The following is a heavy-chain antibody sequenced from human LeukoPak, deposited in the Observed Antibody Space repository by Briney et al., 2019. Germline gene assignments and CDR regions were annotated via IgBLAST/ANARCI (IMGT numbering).Heavy chain of an antibody. D-gene: IGHD3-10*01. CDR2: IHPNNGDT. Sequence: GASVKVSCKASGYTFSGTGWYLYWLRQAPGHGLECMGWIHPNNGDTAYAQKFEGRVAMTRDTSISTAYMELRRLRPDDTAVYFCARDGPAQMVDLDYWGQGTQVTVSS. J-gene: IGHJ4*02. CDR3: ARDGPAQMVDLDY. CDR1: GYTFSGTGWY. V-gene: IGHV1-2*02.